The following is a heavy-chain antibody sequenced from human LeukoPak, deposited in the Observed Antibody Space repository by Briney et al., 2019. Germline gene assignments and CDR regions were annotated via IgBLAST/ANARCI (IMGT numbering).Heavy chain of an antibody. V-gene: IGHV3-30*18. D-gene: IGHD1-26*01. J-gene: IGHJ6*02. Sequence: GGSLRLSCAASGFTFSSYGMHWVRQAPGKGLEWVAVIPYDGSNKYYADSVKGRFTISRDNSKNTLYLQMNSLRAEDTAVYYCAKDSSRIVGATASLYYYYYGMDVWGQGTTVTVSS. CDR1: GFTFSSYG. CDR2: IPYDGSNK. CDR3: AKDSSRIVGATASLYYYYYGMDV.